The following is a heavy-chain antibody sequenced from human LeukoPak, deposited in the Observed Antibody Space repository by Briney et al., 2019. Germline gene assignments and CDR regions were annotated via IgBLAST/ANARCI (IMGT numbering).Heavy chain of an antibody. CDR2: ITGSGDTT. CDR3: AKWGDYDILTGYYVSDF. Sequence: GASLRLSCAASGFIFRNYAMSWVRQAPGKGLGWVSAITGSGDTTYYADPVKGRFTISRDNSKNTLYVEMNTLRAEDTAVYYCAKWGDYDILTGYYVSDFWGQGTLVTVSS. CDR1: GFIFRNYA. D-gene: IGHD3-9*01. J-gene: IGHJ4*02. V-gene: IGHV3-23*01.